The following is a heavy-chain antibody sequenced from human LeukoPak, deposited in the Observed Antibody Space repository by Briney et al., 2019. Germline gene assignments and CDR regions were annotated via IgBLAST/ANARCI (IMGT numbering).Heavy chain of an antibody. D-gene: IGHD6-13*01. CDR3: ARALREYSSSWFSDF. Sequence: GASVKVSCRASGYTFRSYGISWVRQAPGQGLEWMGWISPYSGSTNYPQKFQRRVTVTTDTSTSTAYMELRSLRSDDTAVYCCARALREYSSSWFSDFWGQGTLVTVSS. CDR2: ISPYSGST. V-gene: IGHV1-18*01. CDR1: GYTFRSYG. J-gene: IGHJ4*02.